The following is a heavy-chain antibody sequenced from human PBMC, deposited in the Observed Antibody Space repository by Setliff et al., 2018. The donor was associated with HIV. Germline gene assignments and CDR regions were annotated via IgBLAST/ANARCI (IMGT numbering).Heavy chain of an antibody. CDR2: IYHSGST. Sequence: SETLSLTCTVSGYSISSGYYWGWIRQPPGKGLEWIGSIYHSGSTYYNPSLKSRVTISVDTSKNQFSLKLNSVTAADTAVYYCARWCAAAGCYPAIYHFDSWGQGTLVTVSS. D-gene: IGHD2-2*01. CDR3: ARWCAAAGCYPAIYHFDS. CDR1: GYSISSGYY. J-gene: IGHJ4*02. V-gene: IGHV4-38-2*02.